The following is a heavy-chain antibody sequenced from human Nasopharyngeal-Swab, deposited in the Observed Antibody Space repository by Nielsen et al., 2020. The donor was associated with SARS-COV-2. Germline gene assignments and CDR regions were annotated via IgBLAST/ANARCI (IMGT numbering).Heavy chain of an antibody. CDR3: ARDLGGGYCTTTNCPGS. Sequence: GEPLKISCAVSGLTVSSTYMSWVRQAPGKGLEWVSVTEIGGTTHYADSVKGRFSISRDSSTNTLYLQMNNVRAEDTAVYYCARDLGGGYCTTTNCPGSWGQGTPVTVSS. J-gene: IGHJ1*01. CDR1: GLTVSSTY. V-gene: IGHV3-53*01. CDR2: TEIGGTT. D-gene: IGHD2-2*01.